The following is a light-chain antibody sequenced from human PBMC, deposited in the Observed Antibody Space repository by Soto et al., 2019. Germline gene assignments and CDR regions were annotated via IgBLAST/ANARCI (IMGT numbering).Light chain of an antibody. V-gene: IGKV3-20*01. Sequence: DIVLTQSPGTLSLSPGERATLSCRASQSVSSSYLAWYQQKPGQAPRLLIYGASSRATGIPDRFSGSGSGADFTLTISRLEPEDFAVYYCQQYGSSPWTFGQ. CDR1: QSVSSSY. CDR2: GAS. J-gene: IGKJ1*01. CDR3: QQYGSSPWT.